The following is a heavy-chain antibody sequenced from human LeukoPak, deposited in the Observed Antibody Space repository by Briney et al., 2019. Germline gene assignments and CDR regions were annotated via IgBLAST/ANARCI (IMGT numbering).Heavy chain of an antibody. CDR1: GFTSSSYG. J-gene: IGHJ4*02. D-gene: IGHD2-2*01. Sequence: GGSLRLSCAASGFTSSSYGMHWVRQTPGKGLEWVAVISYDGSNKYYADSVKGRFTISRDNSKNTLYLQMNSLRAEDTAVYYCAKGTGYCSSTSCYPAYWGQGTLVTVSP. V-gene: IGHV3-30*18. CDR3: AKGTGYCSSTSCYPAY. CDR2: ISYDGSNK.